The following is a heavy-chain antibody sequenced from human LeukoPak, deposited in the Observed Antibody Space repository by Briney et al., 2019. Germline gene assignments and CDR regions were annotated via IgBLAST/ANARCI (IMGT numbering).Heavy chain of an antibody. CDR3: ARGGSILIAARDNWFDP. CDR1: GYTFTSYG. D-gene: IGHD6-6*01. J-gene: IGHJ5*02. CDR2: INPYNGNT. V-gene: IGHV1-18*01. Sequence: ASVKVSCKASGYTFTSYGISWVRQAPGQGLEWMGWINPYNGNTNYAQKLQGRVTMTTDTSTSTAYMELRSLRSDDTAVYYCARGGSILIAARDNWFDPWGQGTLVTVSS.